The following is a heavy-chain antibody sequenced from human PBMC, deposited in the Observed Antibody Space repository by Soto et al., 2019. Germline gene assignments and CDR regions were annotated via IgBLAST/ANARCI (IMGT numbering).Heavy chain of an antibody. CDR1: GGSFSGYY. CDR2: INHSGAT. V-gene: IGHV4-34*01. Sequence: PSETLSLTCAVYGGSFSGYYWTWIRQPPGTGLEWIGEINHSGATNYNPSLKSRVTISVDKSKNQFSLKLNSVTAADTAMFYCATQGFYRMGVWGRGTTVTVSS. CDR3: ATQGFYRMGV. J-gene: IGHJ6*02.